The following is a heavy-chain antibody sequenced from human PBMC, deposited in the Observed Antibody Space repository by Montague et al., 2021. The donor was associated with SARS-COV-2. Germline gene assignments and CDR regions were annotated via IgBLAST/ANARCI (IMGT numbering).Heavy chain of an antibody. Sequence: SLRLSCAASGFTFSSYGMHWVRQAPGKGLEWVAVIWNDGRYRFHADSVKGRFAISRDNSKNTLYLEMNTLRAEDTALYYCARDDSRDGSNFDYWGQGALVTVSS. CDR3: ARDDSRDGSNFDY. CDR1: GFTFSSYG. V-gene: IGHV3-33*01. CDR2: IWNDGRYR. J-gene: IGHJ4*02. D-gene: IGHD5-24*01.